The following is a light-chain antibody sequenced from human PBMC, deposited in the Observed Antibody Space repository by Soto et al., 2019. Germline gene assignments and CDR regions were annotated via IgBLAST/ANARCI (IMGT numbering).Light chain of an antibody. V-gene: IGKV1-5*01. J-gene: IGKJ4*01. CDR3: QQYESYSPLT. CDR2: DAS. Sequence: DIEMTQSPSTLSASVGDRVTMTCRASQSIRSWLAWYQQKPGKAPKLLIYDASSLESGVPSRFSGRRSGTEFTLTISGLQPDDFGTYYCQQYESYSPLTFGGGTKVDIK. CDR1: QSIRSW.